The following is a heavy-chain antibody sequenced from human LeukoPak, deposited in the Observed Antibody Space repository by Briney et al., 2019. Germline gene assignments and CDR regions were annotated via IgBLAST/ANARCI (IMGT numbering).Heavy chain of an antibody. Sequence: PGGSLRLSCAASGFTFSSYGMHWVRQAPGKGLEWVAFIRYDGSNKYYADSVKGRFTISRDNSKNTLYLQMNSLRAEDTAVYYCVTDQGRTTTVWGQGTLVTVSS. CDR3: VTDQGRTTTV. D-gene: IGHD1-1*01. J-gene: IGHJ1*01. CDR2: IRYDGSNK. CDR1: GFTFSSYG. V-gene: IGHV3-30*02.